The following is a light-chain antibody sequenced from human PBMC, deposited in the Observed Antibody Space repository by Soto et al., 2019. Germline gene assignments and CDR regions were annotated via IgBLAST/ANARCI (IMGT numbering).Light chain of an antibody. CDR1: KLGDQY. V-gene: IGLV3-1*01. Sequence: SYELTQPPSVSVSQGQTASITCSGDKLGDQYACWYQQKPGQSPVLVIYQNSKRPSGIPERFSGSNSGNTATLTISGTQAMDEADYYCQAWDSSTAVFGGGTQLTVL. CDR2: QNS. J-gene: IGLJ7*01. CDR3: QAWDSSTAV.